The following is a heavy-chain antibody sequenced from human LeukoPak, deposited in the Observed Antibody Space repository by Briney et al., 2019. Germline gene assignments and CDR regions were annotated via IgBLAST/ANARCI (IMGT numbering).Heavy chain of an antibody. J-gene: IGHJ4*02. CDR3: ARWARSGIAAAGTGAFDY. Sequence: SETLSLTCTVSGGSISSGSYYWSWIRQPAGKGLEWIGRIYTSGSTNYNPSLKSRVTISVDTSKNQFSLKLSSVTAADTAVYYCARWARSGIAAAGTGAFDYWGQGTLVTVSS. V-gene: IGHV4-61*02. CDR2: IYTSGST. CDR1: GGSISSGSYY. D-gene: IGHD6-13*01.